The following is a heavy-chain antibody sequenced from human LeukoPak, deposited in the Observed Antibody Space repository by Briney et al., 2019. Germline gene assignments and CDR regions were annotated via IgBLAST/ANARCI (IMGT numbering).Heavy chain of an antibody. Sequence: SETLSLTCTASGGSTSSGNYYWGWIRQPPGKGLEWIGGISSSGNTYYNPSLKSRITISIDTSKNHFPLKLSSVTAADTAVYYCARLGAGPTYYDFWSGYSSFYFDYWGQGTLVTVSS. D-gene: IGHD3-3*01. CDR2: ISSSGNT. CDR1: GGSTSSGNYY. V-gene: IGHV4-39*02. CDR3: ARLGAGPTYYDFWSGYSSFYFDY. J-gene: IGHJ4*02.